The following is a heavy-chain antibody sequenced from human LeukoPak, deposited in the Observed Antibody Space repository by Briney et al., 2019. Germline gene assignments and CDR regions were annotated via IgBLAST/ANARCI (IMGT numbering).Heavy chain of an antibody. CDR2: IRYDGSNK. Sequence: PGGSLRLSCAASVFTFSSYGMHWVRQAPGKGLEWVAFIRYDGSNKYYADSVKGRFTISRDNSKNTLYLQMNSLRAEDTAVYYCAKVFGFGELFTFYYFDYWGQGTLVTVSS. J-gene: IGHJ4*02. V-gene: IGHV3-30*02. CDR3: AKVFGFGELFTFYYFDY. CDR1: VFTFSSYG. D-gene: IGHD3-10*01.